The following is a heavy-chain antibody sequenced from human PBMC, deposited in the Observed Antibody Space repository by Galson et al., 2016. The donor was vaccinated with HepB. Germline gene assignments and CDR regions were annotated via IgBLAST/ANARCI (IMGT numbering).Heavy chain of an antibody. CDR2: IYYSGRT. V-gene: IGHV4-59*01. Sequence: SETLSLTCTVSGASISGYYLSWIRQPPGKGLEWIGSIYYSGRTNYNPSLKSRVTISVDTSKNQLSLKLSSVTAADTAVYYCARDDSGGWYGFHYGIDVWGQGTTVTVSS. J-gene: IGHJ6*02. CDR1: GASISGYY. D-gene: IGHD6-19*01. CDR3: ARDDSGGWYGFHYGIDV.